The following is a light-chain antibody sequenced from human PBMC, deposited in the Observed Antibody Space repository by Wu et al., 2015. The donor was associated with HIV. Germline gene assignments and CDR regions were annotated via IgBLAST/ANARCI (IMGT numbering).Light chain of an antibody. CDR1: QAISSY. J-gene: IGKJ5*01. CDR3: QRGIT. Sequence: DIQLTQSPSFLSASVGQRVTLACRASQAISSYLAWYQLKPGKAPKLLIYAASSLQSGVPSRFSGSGSKTEFTLTINSLQPEDSATYFCQRGITFGQGTRLEIK. V-gene: IGKV1-9*01. CDR2: AAS.